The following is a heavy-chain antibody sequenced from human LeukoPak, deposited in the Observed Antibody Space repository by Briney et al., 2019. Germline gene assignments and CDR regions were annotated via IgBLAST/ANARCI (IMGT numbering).Heavy chain of an antibody. CDR3: ARAVQVTTGGLFDY. CDR1: GYTFTSNY. V-gene: IGHV1-46*01. D-gene: IGHD4-17*01. Sequence: ASVKVSCKASGYTFTSNYMHWVRQAPGQGPEWMGVISPSGSSTTYAQKFQGRVTITADKSTSTAYMELSSLRSEDTAVYYCARAVQVTTGGLFDYWGQGTLVTVSS. J-gene: IGHJ4*02. CDR2: ISPSGSST.